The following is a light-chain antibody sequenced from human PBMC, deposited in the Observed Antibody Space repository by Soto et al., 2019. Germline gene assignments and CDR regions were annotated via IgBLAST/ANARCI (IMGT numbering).Light chain of an antibody. CDR3: QLYGTSPGFT. J-gene: IGKJ3*01. CDR2: GAS. V-gene: IGKV3-20*01. Sequence: IVLTQSPGTLSLSPGERATLSCRASQSVSSNSLAWYQQKPGQAPRLLIYGASSRATGIPDRFSGSGSGTDFALTISRLEPEDFAVYYCQLYGTSPGFTFGPGTKVDI. CDR1: QSVSSNS.